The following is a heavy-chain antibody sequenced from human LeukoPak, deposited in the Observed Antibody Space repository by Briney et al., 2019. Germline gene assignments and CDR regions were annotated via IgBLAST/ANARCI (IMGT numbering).Heavy chain of an antibody. CDR2: INPNSGGT. Sequence: ASVRVSCKASGGTFSSYAISWVRQAPGQGLEWMGWINPNSGGTNYAQKFQGRVTMTRDTSISTAYMELSRLRSDDTAVYYCARTAFYSNYDYYYYYMDVWGKGTTVTISS. CDR3: ARTAFYSNYDYYYYYMDV. V-gene: IGHV1-2*02. D-gene: IGHD4-11*01. CDR1: GGTFSSYA. J-gene: IGHJ6*03.